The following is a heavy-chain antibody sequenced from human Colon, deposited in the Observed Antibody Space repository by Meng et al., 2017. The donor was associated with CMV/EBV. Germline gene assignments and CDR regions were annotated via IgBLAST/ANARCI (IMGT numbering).Heavy chain of an antibody. CDR3: ARHKTLDGFFDP. CDR1: GYDFTGYW. J-gene: IGHJ5*02. CDR2: IYPDDSDT. V-gene: IGHV5-51*01. Sequence: GESLKISCRGAGYDFTGYWIAWVRQMPGKGLEWVGFIYPDDSDTRYSPSVKGQVTISADKSVNTAFLEWSSVKAADSAIYYCARHKTLDGFFDPWGQGTLVTVSS. D-gene: IGHD3-10*01.